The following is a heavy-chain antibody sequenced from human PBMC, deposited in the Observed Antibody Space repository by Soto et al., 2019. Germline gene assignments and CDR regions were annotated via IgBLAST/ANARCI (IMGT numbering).Heavy chain of an antibody. CDR2: INHSGST. V-gene: IGHV4-34*01. D-gene: IGHD2-2*01. CDR3: ASNIVVVPAAMSYYYYGMDV. Sequence: QVQLQQWGAGLLKPSETLSLTCAVYGGSFSGYYWSWIRQPPGKGLEWIGEINHSGSTNYNPSLKSRVTISVDTSTNQFSRKLSSVTAADTAVYYCASNIVVVPAAMSYYYYGMDVWGQGTTVTVSS. CDR1: GGSFSGYY. J-gene: IGHJ6*02.